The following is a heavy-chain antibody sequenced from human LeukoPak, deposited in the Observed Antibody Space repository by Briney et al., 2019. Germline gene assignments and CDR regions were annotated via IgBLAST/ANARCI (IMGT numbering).Heavy chain of an antibody. J-gene: IGHJ4*02. D-gene: IGHD5-12*01. CDR1: GFTFSSYS. Sequence: GGSLRLSCAASGFTFSSYSMTWVRQAPGKGLEWVSSISSSSSYIYYADSVKGRFTISRDNAKNSLYLQMNSLRAEDTAVYYCARGSRGYSGYEVFDYWGQGTLVTVSS. CDR2: ISSSSSYI. V-gene: IGHV3-21*01. CDR3: ARGSRGYSGYEVFDY.